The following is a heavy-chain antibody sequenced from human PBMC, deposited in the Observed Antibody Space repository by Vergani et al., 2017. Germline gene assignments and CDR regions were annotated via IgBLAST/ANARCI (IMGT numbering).Heavy chain of an antibody. CDR2: ISTSSAYI. D-gene: IGHD4-17*01. CDR1: GFTFSSYS. V-gene: IGHV3-21*04. Sequence: EVQLVESGGGLVKPGGSLRLSCAASGFTFSSYSMNWVRQAPGKGLEWVSSISTSSAYIYYADSMKGRFTISRDNAKNELYLQMNSLRAEDTAVYYCAKDIKPYGDYWGPDFWGQGTLVIVSS. J-gene: IGHJ4*02. CDR3: AKDIKPYGDYWGPDF.